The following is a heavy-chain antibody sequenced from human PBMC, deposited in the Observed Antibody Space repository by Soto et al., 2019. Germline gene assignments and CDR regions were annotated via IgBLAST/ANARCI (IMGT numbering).Heavy chain of an antibody. D-gene: IGHD5-12*01. CDR1: GFTFSSYG. J-gene: IGHJ6*03. Sequence: GGSLRLSCAASGFTFSSYGMHWVRQAPGKGLEWVAVIWYDGSNKYYADSVKGRFTISRDNSKNTLYLQMNSLRAEDTAVYYCARDPEYSGYYYYMDVWGKGTTVTVSS. V-gene: IGHV3-33*01. CDR2: IWYDGSNK. CDR3: ARDPEYSGYYYYMDV.